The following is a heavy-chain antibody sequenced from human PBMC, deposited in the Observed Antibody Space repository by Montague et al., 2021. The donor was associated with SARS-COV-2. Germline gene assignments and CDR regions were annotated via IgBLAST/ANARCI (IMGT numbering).Heavy chain of an antibody. Sequence: SLRLSCSASGFTFGDYAMHWVRQAPGKGLEWVSGISWNSGSIAYADSVKGRFTISRDNAKNSLYLQMNSLRAEDTALHYCAKTGGSGWDYYDSSGYYVNWGQGTLVTVSS. CDR3: AKTGGSGWDYYDSSGYYVN. CDR1: GFTFGDYA. J-gene: IGHJ4*02. D-gene: IGHD3-22*01. CDR2: ISWNSGSI. V-gene: IGHV3-9*01.